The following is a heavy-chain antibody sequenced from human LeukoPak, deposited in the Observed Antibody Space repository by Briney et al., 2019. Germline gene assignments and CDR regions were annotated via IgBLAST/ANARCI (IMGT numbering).Heavy chain of an antibody. CDR3: ARPRTTYGYGWTMA. V-gene: IGHV4-39*07. D-gene: IGHD5-18*01. J-gene: IGHJ5*02. CDR1: GGSISSSSYY. Sequence: SETLSLTCTVSGGSISSSSYYWGWIRQPPGKGLEWIGSIYYSGSTYYNPSLKSRVTISVDTSENQFSLKLSSVTAADTAVYYCARPRTTYGYGWTMAWGQGTLVTVSS. CDR2: IYYSGST.